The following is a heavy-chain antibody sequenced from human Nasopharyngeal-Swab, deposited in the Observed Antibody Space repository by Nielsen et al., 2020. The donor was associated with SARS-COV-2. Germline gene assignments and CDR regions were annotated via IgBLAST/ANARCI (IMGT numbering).Heavy chain of an antibody. CDR1: GYTFTHYH. CDR3: ARGTDSRVVGSTFGFFDF. CDR2: INPTDGSS. Sequence: ASVKVSCKASGYTFTHYHLHWVRQAPGQGLEWMGTINPTDGSSRYARKFQDRVTMTRDTSSSTLLLEVNRLTSADTAVFFCARGTDSRVVGSTFGFFDFWGQGTLITVSS. D-gene: IGHD2-15*01. J-gene: IGHJ4*02. V-gene: IGHV1-46*01.